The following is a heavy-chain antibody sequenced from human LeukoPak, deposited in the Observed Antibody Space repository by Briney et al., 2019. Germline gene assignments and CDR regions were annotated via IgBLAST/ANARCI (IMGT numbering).Heavy chain of an antibody. CDR2: INWNGGST. D-gene: IGHD1-26*01. V-gene: IGHV3-20*04. Sequence: GGSQRLSCAASGFTFDDYGMSWVRQAPGKGLEWVSGINWNGGSTGYADSVKGRFTISRDNAKNSLYLQMNSLRAEDTALYYCARDLDEWELLSGGNAFDIWGQGTMVTVSS. CDR3: ARDLDEWELLSGGNAFDI. J-gene: IGHJ3*02. CDR1: GFTFDDYG.